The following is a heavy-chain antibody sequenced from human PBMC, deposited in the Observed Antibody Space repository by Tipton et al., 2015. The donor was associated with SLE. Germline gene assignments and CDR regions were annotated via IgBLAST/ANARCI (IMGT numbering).Heavy chain of an antibody. J-gene: IGHJ4*02. CDR1: GGSINSYY. CDR2: IYYGGSS. V-gene: IGHV4-59*01. Sequence: TLSLTCTVSGGSINSYYWSWIRQPPGRGLEWIGYIYYGGSSNYNPSLKSRVTISADTSKNQFSLKLNSVTAADTAVYYCARDPGGSYLDYWGQGTQVTVSS. D-gene: IGHD1-26*01. CDR3: ARDPGGSYLDY.